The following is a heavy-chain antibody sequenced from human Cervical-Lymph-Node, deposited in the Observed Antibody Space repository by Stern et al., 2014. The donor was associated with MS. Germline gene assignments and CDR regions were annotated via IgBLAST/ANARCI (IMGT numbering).Heavy chain of an antibody. CDR1: GGSISSYY. CDR3: ARAPGGRVRAYYFDY. V-gene: IGHV4-59*01. J-gene: IGHJ4*02. Sequence: QLQLQESGPGLVKPSETLSLTCTVSGGSISSYYWSWIRQPPGKGLEWIGYISSSGYTNYNPSLKSRVTMSADTSKNQFSLNLSSVTAADTAVYYCARAPGGRVRAYYFDYWGQGTLVPVSS. CDR2: ISSSGYT. D-gene: IGHD1-26*01.